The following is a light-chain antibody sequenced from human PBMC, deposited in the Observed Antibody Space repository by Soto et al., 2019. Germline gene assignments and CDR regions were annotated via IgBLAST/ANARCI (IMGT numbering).Light chain of an antibody. J-gene: IGKJ1*01. Sequence: DIVMTQSPDSLAVSLGERATINCKSSQSLLYNSNNRNYLAWYQQKPRKPPTLLLYWASTRESGVPDRFSGSGSGTDFSLTISSLQAEDVAVYYCQQDYNNSWTFGQGTRVEIK. CDR1: QSLLYNSNNRNY. CDR3: QQDYNNSWT. CDR2: WAS. V-gene: IGKV4-1*01.